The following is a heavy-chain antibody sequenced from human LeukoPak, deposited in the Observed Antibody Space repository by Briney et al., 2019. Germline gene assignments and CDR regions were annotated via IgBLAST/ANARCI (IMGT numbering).Heavy chain of an antibody. CDR3: ARAPYGYVWGSYRSNYFDY. V-gene: IGHV1-3*01. D-gene: IGHD3-16*02. J-gene: IGHJ4*02. CDR2: INAGNGNT. Sequence: ATVTVSCKAPGYTFTSYAMHWVRQAPGQRLEWMGWINAGNGNTKYSQKFQGRVTITRDTSASTAYMELSSLRSEDTAVYYWARAPYGYVWGSYRSNYFDYWGQGTLVTVSS. CDR1: GYTFTSYA.